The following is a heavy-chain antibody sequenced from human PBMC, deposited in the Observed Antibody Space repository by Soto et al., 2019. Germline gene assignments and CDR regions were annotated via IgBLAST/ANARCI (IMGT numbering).Heavy chain of an antibody. CDR3: AKPRPYFYGRSRHTNHYHGLGIPAERLSRTLHSC. CDR2: IWYHGSNK. Sequence: GKGLEWVATIWYHGSNKYYADSVKGRFTISRDSSKNTLYLQMNSLRAEDTAVYYCAKPRPYFYGRSRHTNHYHGLGIPAERLSRTLHSCWG. J-gene: IGHJ1*01. V-gene: IGHV3-30*02. D-gene: IGHD3-22*01.